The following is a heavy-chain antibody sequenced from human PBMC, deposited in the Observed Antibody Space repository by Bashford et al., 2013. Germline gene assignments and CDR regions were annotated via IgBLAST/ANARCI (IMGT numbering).Heavy chain of an antibody. CDR1: GFTFSHYE. D-gene: IGHD3-22*01. V-gene: IGHV3-48*03. Sequence: GGPLRLSCAASGFTFSHYEMNWVRQAPGKGLEWVSYISDSGSTIYYADSVKGRFTISRDNAKNSLYLQMNSLRAEDTAIYYCARPYYYESSWFEYWGQGTLVTVSS. CDR2: ISDSGSTI. CDR3: ARPYYYESSWFEY. J-gene: IGHJ4*02.